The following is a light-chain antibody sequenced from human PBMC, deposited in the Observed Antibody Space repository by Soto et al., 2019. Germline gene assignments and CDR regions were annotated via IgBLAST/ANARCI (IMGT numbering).Light chain of an antibody. J-gene: IGLJ2*01. CDR3: AAWDDSLNGVL. Sequence: QSVLTQPPSASGTPGQRVTISCSGSSSNIGSNTVNWYQQLPGTAPKLLIYSNNQRPSGVPDRFSGSKSGTSAALAIGGLQYEDEADYYCAAWDDSLNGVLFGGGTKLTVL. CDR2: SNN. V-gene: IGLV1-44*01. CDR1: SSNIGSNT.